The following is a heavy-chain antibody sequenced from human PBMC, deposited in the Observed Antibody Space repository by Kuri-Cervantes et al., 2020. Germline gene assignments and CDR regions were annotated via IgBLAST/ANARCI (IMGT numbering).Heavy chain of an antibody. CDR2: INPNSGGT. V-gene: IGHV1-2*02. CDR3: ARDITIFGVVRGWADY. J-gene: IGHJ4*02. CDR1: GYTFTGYY. Sequence: ASVKVSCKASGYTFTGYYMHWVRQAPGQGLEWMGWINPNSGGTNYAQKLQGRVTMTTDTSTSTAYMELRSLRSDDTAVYYCARDITIFGVVRGWADYWGQGTLVTVSS. D-gene: IGHD3-3*01.